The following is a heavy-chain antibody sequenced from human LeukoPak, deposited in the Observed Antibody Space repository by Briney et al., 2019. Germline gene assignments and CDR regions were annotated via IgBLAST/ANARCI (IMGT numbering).Heavy chain of an antibody. CDR1: GFTFSSFT. CDR2: ISSDGSNK. CDR3: AKGKRYPDY. V-gene: IGHV3-30-3*01. J-gene: IGHJ4*02. D-gene: IGHD1-1*01. Sequence: GGSLRLSCAASGFTFSSFTMHWVRQAPGKGLRWMAVISSDGSNKYYADSVKGRFTVSRDNAKNSLYLQMDSLRVEDTAVYYCAKGKRYPDYWGQGTLVTVSS.